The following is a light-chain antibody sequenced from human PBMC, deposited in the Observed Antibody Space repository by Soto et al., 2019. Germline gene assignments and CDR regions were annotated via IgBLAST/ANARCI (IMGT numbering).Light chain of an antibody. V-gene: IGKV1-12*01. CDR2: AAS. CDR3: QQANSFPRT. Sequence: DIQMTQSPSSVSASVGDRVTITCRASQGAGRWLAWYQQKPGKAPTLLISAASTLQRGVPSRFSGSGSGTDFTLTITSLQPEDFATYFCQQANSFPRTFGQGTRLEIK. CDR1: QGAGRW. J-gene: IGKJ2*01.